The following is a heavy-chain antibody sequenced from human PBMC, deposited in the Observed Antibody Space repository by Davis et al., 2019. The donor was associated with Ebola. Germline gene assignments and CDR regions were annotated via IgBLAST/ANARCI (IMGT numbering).Heavy chain of an antibody. CDR2: VSAYNGNT. CDR3: ARDPGYCSGGSCYSAALDY. J-gene: IGHJ4*02. Sequence: ASVKVSCKASGYTFTGYYMHWVRHAPGQGLEWMGWVSAYNGNTNYAQKLQSRVTMTTDTSTSTAYMELRSLRSDDTAVYYCARDPGYCSGGSCYSAALDYWGQGTLVTVSS. CDR1: GYTFTGYY. D-gene: IGHD2-15*01. V-gene: IGHV1-18*04.